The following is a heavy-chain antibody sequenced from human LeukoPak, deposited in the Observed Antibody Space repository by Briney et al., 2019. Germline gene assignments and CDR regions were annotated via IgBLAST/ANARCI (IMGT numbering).Heavy chain of an antibody. D-gene: IGHD6-19*01. CDR3: AKDNRRHYTSGPNPDSLH. CDR2: ISWNSGSI. V-gene: IGHV3-9*01. Sequence: GGSLRLSCAGSGFIFNNYAMHWVRQPPGKGLEWDSGISWNSGSIDYADSVKGRFTISRDNAKNSLYLQMNSLRVEDTAFYYCAKDNRRHYTSGPNPDSLHWGQGALVTVSS. CDR1: GFIFNNYA. J-gene: IGHJ4*02.